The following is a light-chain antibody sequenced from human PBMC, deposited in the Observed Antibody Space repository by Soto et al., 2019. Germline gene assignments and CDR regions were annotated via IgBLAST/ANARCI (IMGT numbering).Light chain of an antibody. J-gene: IGKJ4*01. CDR1: QSVSSY. CDR3: QQYGSSPLT. Sequence: IVLTQSPATLSLSPWERATLSCRASQSVSSYLAWYQHKPGQAPRLLIYDASNRATGIPDRFSGSGSGTDFTLTISRLEPEDFAVYYCQQYGSSPLTFGGGTKVDIK. CDR2: DAS. V-gene: IGKV3-20*01.